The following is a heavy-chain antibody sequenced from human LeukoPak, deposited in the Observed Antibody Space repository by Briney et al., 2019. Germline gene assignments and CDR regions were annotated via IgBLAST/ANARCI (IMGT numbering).Heavy chain of an antibody. CDR2: IIPIFGTA. CDR1: GGTFSSYA. D-gene: IGHD3-10*01. V-gene: IGHV1-69*05. J-gene: IGHJ4*02. Sequence: ASVKVSCKASGGTFSSYAISWVRQAPGQGLEWMGRIIPIFGTANYAQKFQGSVRITTDESTSPAYMELSSLRSEDTAVYYCARARYGSGSYPLGYWGQGTLVTVSS. CDR3: ARARYGSGSYPLGY.